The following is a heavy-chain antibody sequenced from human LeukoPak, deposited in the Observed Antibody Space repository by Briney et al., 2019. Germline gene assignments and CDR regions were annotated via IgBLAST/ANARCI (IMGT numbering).Heavy chain of an antibody. CDR3: ARHYDGSGSYYLATYYFDY. CDR2: IYTSGST. V-gene: IGHV4-4*07. J-gene: IGHJ4*02. Sequence: PSETLSLTCTVSGGSISSYYWSWIRQPAGKGLEWIGRIYTSGSTNYNPPLKSRVTISVDTSKNQFSLKLSSVTAADTAVYYCARHYDGSGSYYLATYYFDYWGQGTLVTVSS. CDR1: GGSISSYY. D-gene: IGHD3-10*01.